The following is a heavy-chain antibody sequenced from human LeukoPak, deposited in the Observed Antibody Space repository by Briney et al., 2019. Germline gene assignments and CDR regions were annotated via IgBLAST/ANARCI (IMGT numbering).Heavy chain of an antibody. V-gene: IGHV1-69*01. D-gene: IGHD5-18*01. Sequence: SVKVSCKASGGTFSSYAISWVRQAPGQGLEWMGGIIPIFGTANYAQKFQGRVTITADESTSTAYMELSSLRSEDTAAYYCARDRVDTAMGPGLGFDYWGQGTLVTVSS. CDR1: GGTFSSYA. CDR2: IIPIFGTA. CDR3: ARDRVDTAMGPGLGFDY. J-gene: IGHJ4*02.